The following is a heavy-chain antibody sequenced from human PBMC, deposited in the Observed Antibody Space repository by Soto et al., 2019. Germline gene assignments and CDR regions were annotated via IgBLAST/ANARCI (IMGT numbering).Heavy chain of an antibody. V-gene: IGHV3-30*04. CDR2: ISNDGRRK. J-gene: IGHJ4*02. CDR1: GFSLSTNT. D-gene: IGHD2-21*02. CDR3: ARVATAMTYDF. Sequence: VGSLRLSCAASGFSLSTNTMHWVRQVPGNGLEWVASISNDGRRKYYADFVKGRFTISRDTANNILYLEMNSLRAEDTSLYYCARVATAMTYDFWGQGTQVTVSS.